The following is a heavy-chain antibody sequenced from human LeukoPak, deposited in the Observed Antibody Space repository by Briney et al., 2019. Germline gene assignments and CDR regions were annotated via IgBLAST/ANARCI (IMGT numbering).Heavy chain of an antibody. Sequence: SETLSLTCTVSGGSISSSSYYWGWIRHPPGKGLEWHGSIYYSGSTYYNPSLKSRLTFSADTSKNQCSLKLSSVTAADPAAYSGGRYDGGGEIFDDGGQPRLVTVSS. J-gene: IGHJ1*01. D-gene: IGHD2-21*01. CDR1: GGSISSSSYY. CDR3: GRYDGGGEIFDD. V-gene: IGHV4-39*01. CDR2: IYYSGST.